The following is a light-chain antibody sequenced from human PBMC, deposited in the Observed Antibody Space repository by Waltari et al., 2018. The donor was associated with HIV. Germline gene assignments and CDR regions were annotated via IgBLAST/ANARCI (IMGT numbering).Light chain of an antibody. Sequence: QSALTQPASVSGSPGQSLTISCPGTSSDVGGYNYVSCYQPHPGKAPKLMIYEVSNRPSGVSNRFSGSKSGNTASLTISGLQAEDEADYYCSSYTSSSTDVFGTGTKVTVL. CDR2: EVS. J-gene: IGLJ1*01. CDR1: SSDVGGYNY. CDR3: SSYTSSSTDV. V-gene: IGLV2-14*01.